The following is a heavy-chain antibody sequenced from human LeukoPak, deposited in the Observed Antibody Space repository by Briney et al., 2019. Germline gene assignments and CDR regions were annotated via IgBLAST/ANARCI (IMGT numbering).Heavy chain of an antibody. D-gene: IGHD5-18*01. CDR1: GFSISGQA. J-gene: IGHJ4*02. CDR3: AAMDTSQITKVQGIDY. CDR2: MSYDGGNK. V-gene: IGHV3-30*04. Sequence: GRSLRLSCAASGFSISGQAMHWVRQAPGKGLEWVAVMSYDGGNKHSSDSVKGRFTVSRDNSKNTLYLQMQRLRPEDTAVYYCAAMDTSQITKVQGIDYWGQGTLVTVSS.